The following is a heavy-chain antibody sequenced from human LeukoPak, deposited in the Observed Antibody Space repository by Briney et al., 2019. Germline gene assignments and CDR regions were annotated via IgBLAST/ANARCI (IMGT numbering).Heavy chain of an antibody. J-gene: IGHJ4*02. CDR2: ISGSGDPT. CDR3: AKGQHQAGSLFIAVAGLFDY. V-gene: IGHV3-23*01. Sequence: GGSLRLSCAASGFTFTGHAMSRVRQAPGKGLDWVSTISGSGDPTYFADSVKGRFTISRDNSKNTLYLQMNSLRVEDTAVYYCAKGQHQAGSLFIAVAGLFDYWGQGTLVTVSS. D-gene: IGHD6-19*01. CDR1: GFTFTGHA.